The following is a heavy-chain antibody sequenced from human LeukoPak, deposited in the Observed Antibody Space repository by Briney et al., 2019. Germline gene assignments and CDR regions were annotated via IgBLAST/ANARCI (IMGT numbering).Heavy chain of an antibody. Sequence: SVKVSCKASGGTFSSYAISWVRQAPGQGLEWMGGIIPIFGTANYAQKFQGRVTITADESTSTAYMELSSLRSEDTAVSYCSYCSGGSCYSEYFQHWGQGTLVTVSS. J-gene: IGHJ1*01. CDR2: IIPIFGTA. V-gene: IGHV1-69*13. CDR1: GGTFSSYA. CDR3: SYCSGGSCYSEYFQH. D-gene: IGHD2-15*01.